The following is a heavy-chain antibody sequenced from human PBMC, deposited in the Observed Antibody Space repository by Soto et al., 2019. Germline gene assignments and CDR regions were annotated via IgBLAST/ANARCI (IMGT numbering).Heavy chain of an antibody. CDR3: ARFRMLTGFDY. V-gene: IGHV3-23*01. D-gene: IGHD3-16*01. CDR2: INDFDGTT. J-gene: IGHJ4*02. CDR1: GLSVNLSV. Sequence: PAGSLRLACAACGLSVNLSVFTGVLRAPGKGLEWVSAINDFDGTTYYADSVKGRFTISRDNSKNTLYLQMNSLRAEDTALYYCARFRMLTGFDYWGQGTLVTVSS.